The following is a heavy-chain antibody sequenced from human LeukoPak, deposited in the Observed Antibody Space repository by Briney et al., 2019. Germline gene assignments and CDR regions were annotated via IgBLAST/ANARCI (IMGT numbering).Heavy chain of an antibody. CDR3: AKESGKFDY. Sequence: GGSLRLSCVVSGLNFADYAMHWVRQPPGKGLEWVSLISADGGTTFSADSVKGRFTIARDNSKNSLYLQMNSLRSEDTAMYFCAKESGKFDYWGQGTLVAVSS. CDR2: ISADGGTT. CDR1: GLNFADYA. V-gene: IGHV3-43*02. J-gene: IGHJ4*02.